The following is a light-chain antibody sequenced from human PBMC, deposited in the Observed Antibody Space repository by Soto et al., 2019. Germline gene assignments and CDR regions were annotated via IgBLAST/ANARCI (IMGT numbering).Light chain of an antibody. CDR3: QQLKSYVT. CDR2: GAT. V-gene: IGKV1-9*01. Sequence: IQLTQSPSSLSASVGDRVTITCRASQGISNYLAWYQQKPGKTPRLLIYGATTLQSGVPSRFSGSGSGTDFALTISSLPPEEFATYYCQQLKSYVTFGQGTRLEIK. J-gene: IGKJ5*01. CDR1: QGISNY.